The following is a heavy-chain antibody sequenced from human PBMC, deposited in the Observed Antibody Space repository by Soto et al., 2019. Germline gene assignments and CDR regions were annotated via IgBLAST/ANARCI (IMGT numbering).Heavy chain of an antibody. CDR3: AKDLEKWLVQLGGLDT. V-gene: IGHV3-23*01. D-gene: IGHD1-1*01. CDR1: GFTLSSYF. CDR2: ISNSGGST. Sequence: GGSLRLSCVASGFTLSSYFMTWVRQAPGKGLEWVSAISNSGGSTYYADSVKGRFTISRDNSHNTLYLQMNNLRAEDTARYYCAKDLEKWLVQLGGLDTWGQGAQVTVYS. J-gene: IGHJ5*02.